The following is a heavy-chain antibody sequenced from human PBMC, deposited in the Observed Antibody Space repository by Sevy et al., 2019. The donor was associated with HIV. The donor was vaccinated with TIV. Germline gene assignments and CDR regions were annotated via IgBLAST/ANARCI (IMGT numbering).Heavy chain of an antibody. Sequence: SETLSLTCTVSGGSITSLYWNWIRQPPGKGLEWIATIYYNGHINYNPSLKSRVTLSLDPSKNQFSLRLSSVTAADTAMYYCAGENAWGRGYSWGQGTLVTVSS. D-gene: IGHD1-26*01. CDR3: AGENAWGRGYS. J-gene: IGHJ4*02. CDR1: GGSITSLY. V-gene: IGHV4-59*08. CDR2: IYYNGHI.